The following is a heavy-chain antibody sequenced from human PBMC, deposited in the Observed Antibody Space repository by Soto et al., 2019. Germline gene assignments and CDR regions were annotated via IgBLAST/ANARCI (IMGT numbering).Heavy chain of an antibody. J-gene: IGHJ4*02. CDR2: IYYSGST. CDR1: GGSISSYY. Sequence: TSETLSLTCTVSGGSISSYYWSWIRQPPGKGLEWIGYIYYSGSTNYNPSLKSRVTISVDTSKNQFSLKLSSVTAADTAVYYCARAPPGYHFDYWGQGTLVTVSS. V-gene: IGHV4-59*01. D-gene: IGHD2-2*01. CDR3: ARAPPGYHFDY.